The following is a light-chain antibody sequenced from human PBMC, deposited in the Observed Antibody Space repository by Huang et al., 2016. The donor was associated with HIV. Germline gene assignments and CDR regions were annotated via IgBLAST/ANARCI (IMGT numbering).Light chain of an antibody. CDR2: GAS. Sequence: EIVLTQSPATLSLSPGERATLPCRASHSITNDYLAWYHQKPGQPPRLLIYGASTRATDIPDRFSGSGSGTEFTLTINRLEPEDFAVYYCQQYGSSRGTFGRGTKVEIK. J-gene: IGKJ1*01. V-gene: IGKV3-20*01. CDR3: QQYGSSRGT. CDR1: HSITNDY.